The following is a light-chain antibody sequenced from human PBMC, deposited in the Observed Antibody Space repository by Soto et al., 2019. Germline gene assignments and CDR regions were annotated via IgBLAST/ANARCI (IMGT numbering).Light chain of an antibody. CDR3: QHYNNWYPWT. J-gene: IGKJ1*01. Sequence: EIVMTQSPATLSVSPGERATLSCRASQSVSSNLAWYQQKPGQAPRLLIYGASTRATGIPARFSGSGSGTEFTLTISSLQSEDFAVYYCQHYNNWYPWTFGKGTKVEIK. CDR1: QSVSSN. CDR2: GAS. V-gene: IGKV3-15*01.